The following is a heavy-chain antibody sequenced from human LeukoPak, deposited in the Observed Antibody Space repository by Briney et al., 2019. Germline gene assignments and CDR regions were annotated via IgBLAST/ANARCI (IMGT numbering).Heavy chain of an antibody. J-gene: IGHJ5*02. V-gene: IGHV3-23*01. CDR1: GFTFSSYA. CDR3: AKGPVPAAPWGAGRFDP. Sequence: PGGSLRLSCAASGFTFSSYAMSWVRQAPGKGLEWVSAISGSGGSTYYADSVKGRFTISRDNSKNTLYLHMNSLRAEDTAVYYCAKGPVPAAPWGAGRFDPWGQGTLVTVSS. D-gene: IGHD2-2*01. CDR2: ISGSGGST.